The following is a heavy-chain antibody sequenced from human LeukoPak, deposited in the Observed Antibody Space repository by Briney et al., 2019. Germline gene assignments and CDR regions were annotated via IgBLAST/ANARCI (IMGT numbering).Heavy chain of an antibody. CDR2: IGGRGGGT. CDR3: AKWGDYDILTGYYDSDY. V-gene: IGHV3-23*01. Sequence: GASLRLSCAASGFTFSNYAMSWVRQAPGKGLEWVSAIGGRGGGTYYADSVKGRFTVSRDDSKNTLYLQMKSLRAEDTAVYYCAKWGDYDILTGYYDSDYWGQGTLVTVSS. D-gene: IGHD3-9*01. J-gene: IGHJ4*02. CDR1: GFTFSNYA.